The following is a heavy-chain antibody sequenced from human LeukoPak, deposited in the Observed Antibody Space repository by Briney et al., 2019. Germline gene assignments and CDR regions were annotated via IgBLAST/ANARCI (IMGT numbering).Heavy chain of an antibody. CDR2: ISSSSSYI. Sequence: PGGSLRLSCAASGFTFSSYSMNWVRQAPGKGLEWVSSISSSSSYIYYAGSVKGRFTISRDNAKNSLYLQMNSLRAEDTAVYYCARSGRRNDYWGQGTLVTVSS. CDR1: GFTFSSYS. D-gene: IGHD1-14*01. J-gene: IGHJ4*02. CDR3: ARSGRRNDY. V-gene: IGHV3-21*01.